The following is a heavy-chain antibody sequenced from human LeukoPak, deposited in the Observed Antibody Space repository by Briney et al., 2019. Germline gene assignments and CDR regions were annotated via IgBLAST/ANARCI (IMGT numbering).Heavy chain of an antibody. V-gene: IGHV4-59*01. D-gene: IGHD2-2*01. CDR2: IYYSGST. CDR1: GGSISYYY. Sequence: SETLSLTCTVSGGSISYYYWSWIRQPPGKVLEWIGYIYYSGSTNYNPSLKSRVTISVVTSKNQFSLNLTSVTTADTAVYYCARVSCSSTSCPRRDALDVWGQGTMVTVSS. J-gene: IGHJ3*01. CDR3: ARVSCSSTSCPRRDALDV.